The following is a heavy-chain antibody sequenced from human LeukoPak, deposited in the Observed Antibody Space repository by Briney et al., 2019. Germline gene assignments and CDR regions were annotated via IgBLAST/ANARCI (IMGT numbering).Heavy chain of an antibody. CDR1: GYSISSGYY. D-gene: IGHD6-6*01. CDR2: IYHNGNT. Sequence: SETLSLTCAVSGYSISSGYYWGWIRQPSGKGLEWIGSIYHNGNTYYNPSLKSRVTISVDTSKNQFSLKLSSVTAADTAVSYCAREYSSSSRAFDIWGQGTMVTVSS. V-gene: IGHV4-38-2*02. J-gene: IGHJ3*02. CDR3: AREYSSSSRAFDI.